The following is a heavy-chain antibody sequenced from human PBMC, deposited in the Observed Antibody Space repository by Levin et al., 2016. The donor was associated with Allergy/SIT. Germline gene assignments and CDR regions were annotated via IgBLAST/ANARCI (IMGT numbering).Heavy chain of an antibody. V-gene: IGHV3-30*18. CDR3: AKEDNNFYYDY. J-gene: IGHJ4*02. CDR2: ISRDGSTQ. Sequence: GESLKISCAASGFTFNNHGMHWVRQAPGKGLEWVAIISRDGSTQVYGDSVKGRFTVSRDNSRDTMYLQMNSLKPEDTAVYYCAKEDNNFYYDYWGQGTLVTVSS. D-gene: IGHD4-11*01. CDR1: GFTFNNHG.